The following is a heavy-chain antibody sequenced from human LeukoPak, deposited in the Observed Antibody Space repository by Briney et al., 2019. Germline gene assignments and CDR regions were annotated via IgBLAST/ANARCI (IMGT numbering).Heavy chain of an antibody. J-gene: IGHJ6*02. V-gene: IGHV1-69*04. CDR1: GYTFTSYG. CDR3: AREYYSSSWYRPYGMDV. D-gene: IGHD6-13*01. Sequence: SVKVSCKASGYTFTSYGISWVRQAPGQGLEWMGRIIPILGIANYAQKFQGRVTITADKSTSTAYMELSSLRSEDTAVYYCAREYYSSSWYRPYGMDVWGQGTTVTVSS. CDR2: IIPILGIA.